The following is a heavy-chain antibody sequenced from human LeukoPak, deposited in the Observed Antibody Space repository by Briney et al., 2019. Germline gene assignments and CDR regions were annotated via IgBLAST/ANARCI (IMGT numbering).Heavy chain of an antibody. Sequence: GASVKVSCKASGGTFSSYAISWVRQAPGQGLEWMGGIIPIFGTANYAQKFQGRVTITADESASTAYMELSSLRSEDTAVYYCARETHTAMAVGLYYYGMDVWGQGTTVTVSS. CDR1: GGTFSSYA. CDR3: ARETHTAMAVGLYYYGMDV. J-gene: IGHJ6*02. CDR2: IIPIFGTA. V-gene: IGHV1-69*13. D-gene: IGHD5-18*01.